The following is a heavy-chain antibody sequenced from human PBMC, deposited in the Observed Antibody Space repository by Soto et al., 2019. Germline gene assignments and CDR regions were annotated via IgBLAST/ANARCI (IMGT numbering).Heavy chain of an antibody. CDR2: IYPGDSDT. CDR3: ARLEYGDRSYFDF. V-gene: IGHV5-51*01. Sequence: PGDSLRISCKGSGYSFTGHLIGWVRQMPGKGLEWMGIIYPGDSDTRYSPSFQGQVTISADKSISTAYLLWSSLRASDTAIYYCARLEYGDRSYFDFWGQGALVTVSS. J-gene: IGHJ4*02. CDR1: GYSFTGHL. D-gene: IGHD4-17*01.